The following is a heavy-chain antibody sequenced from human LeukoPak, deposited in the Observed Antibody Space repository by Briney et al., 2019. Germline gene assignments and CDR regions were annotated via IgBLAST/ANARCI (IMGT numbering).Heavy chain of an antibody. V-gene: IGHV3-30*02. J-gene: IGHJ4*02. CDR3: AKDGDDYLDY. CDR1: GFTFSSYG. D-gene: IGHD7-27*01. Sequence: PGGSLRLSCAASGFTFSSYGMHWVRQAPGKGLEWVAFIRYDGSNKYYADSVKGRFTISRDNSKNTLYLQMNSLRAEDTAVCYCAKDGDDYLDYWGQGTPVTVSS. CDR2: IRYDGSNK.